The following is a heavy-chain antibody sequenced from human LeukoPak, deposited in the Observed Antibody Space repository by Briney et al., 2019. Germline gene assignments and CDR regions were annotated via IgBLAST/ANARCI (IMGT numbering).Heavy chain of an antibody. CDR2: IFHNGSS. J-gene: IGHJ5*02. Sequence: PSETLSLTCTVSDYSISSGYFWTWIRPPPGKGLEWIGSIFHNGSSYYNPSLKSPVAISVDTSKNQFSLELSSVTAADTAVYYCARDLGLTISDNWFDPGGQGTLVTVSS. D-gene: IGHD3-3*01. CDR1: DYSISSGYF. V-gene: IGHV4-38-2*02. CDR3: ARDLGLTISDNWFDP.